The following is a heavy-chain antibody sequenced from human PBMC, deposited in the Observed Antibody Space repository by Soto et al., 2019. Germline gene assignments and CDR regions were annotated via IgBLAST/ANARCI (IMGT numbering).Heavy chain of an antibody. CDR1: GFIFSNAW. V-gene: IGHV3-15*01. J-gene: IGHJ4*02. D-gene: IGHD5-12*01. CDR2: IKSETDGGTT. Sequence: KAGGSLRLSCAGSGFIFSNAWMSWVRQAPGKGLEWVGLIKSETDGGTTDYAAPVRGRFTISRDDSRNMLYLQMNSLKIEDTAVYYCTSRQWLRHIYWGQGTLVTVSS. CDR3: TSRQWLRHIY.